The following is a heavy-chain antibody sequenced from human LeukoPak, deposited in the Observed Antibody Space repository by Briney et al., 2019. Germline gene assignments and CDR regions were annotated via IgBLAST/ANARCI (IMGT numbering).Heavy chain of an antibody. V-gene: IGHV4-59*12. D-gene: IGHD3-10*01. J-gene: IGHJ4*02. CDR1: GGSIRSDY. Sequence: SETLSLTCNVSGGSIRSDYWSWIRQPPGKGLEWIGYIYYSGGTNYSPSLKSRVTISLDTSKNQFSLKLGSVTAADTAVYYCARPTLKYYYGSGGNYFDYWGQGTLVTVSS. CDR2: IYYSGGT. CDR3: ARPTLKYYYGSGGNYFDY.